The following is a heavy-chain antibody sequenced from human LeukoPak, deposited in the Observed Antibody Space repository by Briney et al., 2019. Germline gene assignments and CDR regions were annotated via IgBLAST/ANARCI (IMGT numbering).Heavy chain of an antibody. D-gene: IGHD1-26*01. CDR3: ASGAQSDY. Sequence: GGSLRLSCAASGFSFSNYAMSWVRQAPGKGLEWVSSINDFGDDTFYADSVKGRFTISRDNSKNSLYLQMNSLRAEDTAVYYCASGAQSDYWGQGTLVTVSS. V-gene: IGHV3-23*01. CDR2: INDFGDDT. J-gene: IGHJ4*02. CDR1: GFSFSNYA.